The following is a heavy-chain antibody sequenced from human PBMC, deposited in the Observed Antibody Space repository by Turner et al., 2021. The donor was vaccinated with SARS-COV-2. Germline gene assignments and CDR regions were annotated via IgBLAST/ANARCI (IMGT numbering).Heavy chain of an antibody. CDR2: MNPNSGYT. CDR1: GGTFSSYA. D-gene: IGHD3-22*01. J-gene: IGHJ4*02. CDR3: ARNYHDSSGYRGDDY. V-gene: IGHV1-8*02. Sequence: QVQLVQSGAEVKKPGSSVKVSCKASGGTFSSYAISWVRQAPGQGLEWMGWMNPNSGYTGYAQKFQGRLTMTRNTSISTAYMELSSLRSEDTAVYYCARNYHDSSGYRGDDYWGQGTLVTVSS.